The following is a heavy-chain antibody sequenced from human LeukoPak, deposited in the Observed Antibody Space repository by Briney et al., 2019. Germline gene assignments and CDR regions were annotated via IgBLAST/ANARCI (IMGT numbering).Heavy chain of an antibody. Sequence: GGSLRLSCAASGFTFSSYWMNWVRQAPGKGLEWVANIKQDGGEKYYVDSVKGRFTISRDNAKNSLYLQMNSLRAEDTAVYYCARDYYDSSGYYYVSPFVFDYWGQGTLVTVSS. CDR3: ARDYYDSSGYYYVSPFVFDY. D-gene: IGHD3-22*01. CDR1: GFTFSSYW. V-gene: IGHV3-7*01. J-gene: IGHJ4*02. CDR2: IKQDGGEK.